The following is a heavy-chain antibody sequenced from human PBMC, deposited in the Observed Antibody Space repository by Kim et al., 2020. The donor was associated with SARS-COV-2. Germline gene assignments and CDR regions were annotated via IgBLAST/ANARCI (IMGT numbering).Heavy chain of an antibody. CDR2: ISAYNGNT. CDR3: AREEYYYGSGSYYNKYGMDV. J-gene: IGHJ6*02. Sequence: ASVKVSCKASGYTFTSYGISWVRQAPGQGLEWMGWISAYNGNTNYAQKLQGRVTMTTDTSTSTAYMELRSLRSDDTAVYYCAREEYYYGSGSYYNKYGMDVWGQGTTVTVSS. CDR1: GYTFTSYG. D-gene: IGHD3-10*01. V-gene: IGHV1-18*01.